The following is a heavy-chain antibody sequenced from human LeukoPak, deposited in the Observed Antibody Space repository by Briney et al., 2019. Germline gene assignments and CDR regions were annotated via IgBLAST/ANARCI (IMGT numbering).Heavy chain of an antibody. D-gene: IGHD1-26*01. J-gene: IGHJ3*02. V-gene: IGHV3-11*01. Sequence: PGGSLRLSCAASGFTFSDYYMSWIRQAPGKGLEWVSYISSSGSIIYYADSVKGRFTISRDNAKNSMYLQMNSLRAEDTAVYYCARSGWELGPGAFDIWGQGTMVTVSS. CDR2: ISSSGSII. CDR3: ARSGWELGPGAFDI. CDR1: GFTFSDYY.